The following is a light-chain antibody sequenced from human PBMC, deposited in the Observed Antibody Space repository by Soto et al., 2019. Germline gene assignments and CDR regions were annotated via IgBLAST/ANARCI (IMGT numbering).Light chain of an antibody. V-gene: IGKV1-5*03. J-gene: IGKJ4*01. CDR3: QQRSNF. CDR1: QTISSW. Sequence: DIQMTQSPSTLSGSVGDRVTITCRASQTISSWLAWYQQKPGKAPKLLIYKASTLKSGVPSRFSGSGSGTDFTLTISSLEPEDFAVYYCQQRSNFFGGGTKVDIK. CDR2: KAS.